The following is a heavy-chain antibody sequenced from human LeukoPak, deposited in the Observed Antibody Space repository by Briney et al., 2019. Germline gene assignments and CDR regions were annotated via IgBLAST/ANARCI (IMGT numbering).Heavy chain of an antibody. CDR3: ARDLEVGATMPYYFDY. J-gene: IGHJ4*02. CDR1: GYTFTGYY. CDR2: ISAYNGNT. V-gene: IGHV1-18*04. D-gene: IGHD1-26*01. Sequence: ASVKVSCKASGYTFTGYYMHWVRQAPGQGLEWMGWISAYNGNTNYAQKLQGRVTMTTDTSTSTAYMELRSLRSDDTAVYYCARDLEVGATMPYYFDYWGQGTLVTVSS.